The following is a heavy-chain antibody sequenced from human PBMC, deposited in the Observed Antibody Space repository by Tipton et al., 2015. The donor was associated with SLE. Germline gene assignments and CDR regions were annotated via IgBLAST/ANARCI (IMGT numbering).Heavy chain of an antibody. D-gene: IGHD2-2*01. CDR2: IKRKSDGGTT. V-gene: IGHV3-15*01. CDR1: GFTFSDIW. CDR3: VADTPRSSAQSMEY. J-gene: IGHJ4*02. Sequence: GSLRLSCAASGFTFSDIWMNWVRQGSGKGLEWVGRIKRKSDGGTTDYAAPVEGRFTIPRDDSKDTLYLEMNTLKTEDTAVYYCVADTPRSSAQSMEYWGQGTLVTVSS.